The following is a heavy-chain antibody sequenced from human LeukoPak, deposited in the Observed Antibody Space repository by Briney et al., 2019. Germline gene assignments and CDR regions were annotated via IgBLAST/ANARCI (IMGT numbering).Heavy chain of an antibody. CDR3: AKGRGTVTRAFDY. Sequence: GGSLRLSCAASGFTFSSYAMHWVRQAPGKGLEWVAVISYDGSNKYYADSVKGRFTIPRDNSKNTLYLQMNSLRAEDTAVYYCAKGRGTVTRAFDYWGQGTLVTVSS. D-gene: IGHD4-17*01. J-gene: IGHJ4*02. CDR2: ISYDGSNK. CDR1: GFTFSSYA. V-gene: IGHV3-30*04.